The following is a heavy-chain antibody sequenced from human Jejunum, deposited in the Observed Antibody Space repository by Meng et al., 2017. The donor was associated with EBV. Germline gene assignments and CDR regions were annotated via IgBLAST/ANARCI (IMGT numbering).Heavy chain of an antibody. CDR2: TYYRSKWYN. CDR3: ARDRTSWQYCDY. D-gene: IGHD2-2*01. Sequence: QLQLQQSGPGLVKPPQTLSLTCAIPGDSVSSTSATWNWIRQSPSRGLEWLGRTYYRSKWYNDYAESVKSRITINPDTSNNQFSLQLNSVTPEDTAVYYCARDRTSWQYCDYWGPGTMVTVSA. J-gene: IGHJ4*02. CDR1: GDSVSSTSAT. V-gene: IGHV6-1*01.